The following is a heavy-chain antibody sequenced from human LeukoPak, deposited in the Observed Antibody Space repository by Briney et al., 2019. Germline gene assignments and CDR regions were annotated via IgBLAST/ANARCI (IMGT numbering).Heavy chain of an antibody. D-gene: IGHD2-21*02. CDR1: GFTFRRYE. V-gene: IGHV3-48*03. CDR2: ISGSGGTI. CDR3: ARESLDCYGDCYDY. J-gene: IGHJ4*02. Sequence: PGGSLRLSCAASGFTFRRYEMNWVRQAPGKGLEWVSYISGSGGTIYYADSVKGRFTISRDNAKNSLYLQMNSLRAEDTAVYYCARESLDCYGDCYDYWGQGTLVTVSS.